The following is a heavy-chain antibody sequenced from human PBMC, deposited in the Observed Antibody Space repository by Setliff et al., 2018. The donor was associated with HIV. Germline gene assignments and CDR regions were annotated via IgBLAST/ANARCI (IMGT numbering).Heavy chain of an antibody. CDR3: ARDPQDTRGWYIYYFDY. Sequence: ASVKVSCKASGYTFTGYYIDWLRQAPAHGLEWMGRINPKSGAINYAQKFQGRVTMTRDTSANTAYMELSNLRSEDTAVYYCARDPQDTRGWYIYYFDYWGQGTLVTVSS. D-gene: IGHD6-19*01. J-gene: IGHJ4*02. CDR2: INPKSGAI. V-gene: IGHV1-2*02. CDR1: GYTFTGYY.